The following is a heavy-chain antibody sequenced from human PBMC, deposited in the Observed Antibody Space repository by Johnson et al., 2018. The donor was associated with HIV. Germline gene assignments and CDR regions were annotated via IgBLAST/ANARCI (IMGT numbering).Heavy chain of an antibody. Sequence: MQLVESGGGLVQPGVSLRLSCAASGFTFSSYGMHWVRQAPGKGLEWVANIKQDGSEKYYVDSVKGRFTISRDNSKNTLYLQMNSLRAEDTAVYYCASRYTVDAFDIWGQGTMVTVSS. CDR1: GFTFSSYG. CDR2: IKQDGSEK. J-gene: IGHJ3*02. CDR3: ASRYTVDAFDI. V-gene: IGHV3-7*01. D-gene: IGHD1-1*01.